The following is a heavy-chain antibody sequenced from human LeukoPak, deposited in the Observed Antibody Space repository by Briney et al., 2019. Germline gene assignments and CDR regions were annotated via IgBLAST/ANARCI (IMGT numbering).Heavy chain of an antibody. D-gene: IGHD2-21*02. Sequence: GPLRLSCAASGFTFSSYWMSWVRPAPGKGLEWVANIKQDGSEKYYVDSVKGRFTISRDNAKNSLYLQMNSLRAEDTAVYYCARGHHIVVVTAPNYFDYWGQGTLVTVSS. J-gene: IGHJ4*02. V-gene: IGHV3-7*01. CDR1: GFTFSSYW. CDR3: ARGHHIVVVTAPNYFDY. CDR2: IKQDGSEK.